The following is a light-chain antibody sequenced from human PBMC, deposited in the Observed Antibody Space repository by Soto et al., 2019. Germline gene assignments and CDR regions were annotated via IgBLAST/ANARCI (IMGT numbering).Light chain of an antibody. CDR3: QHYDTWPLG. CDR1: QSVRNN. Sequence: EIVMTQSPATLSVSPGERATLSCRASQSVRNNLAWYQQKPGQAPRLLIYGASTRATNIPARFSGSGSGAEFTLTISSLQSEDFAVYYCQHYDTWPLGFGGGTKVEIK. CDR2: GAS. J-gene: IGKJ4*01. V-gene: IGKV3-15*01.